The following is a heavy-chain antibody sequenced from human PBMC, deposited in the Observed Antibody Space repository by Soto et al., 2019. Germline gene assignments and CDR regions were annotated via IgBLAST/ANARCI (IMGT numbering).Heavy chain of an antibody. CDR1: GYTLTELS. D-gene: IGHD6-19*01. V-gene: IGHV1-24*01. J-gene: IGHJ4*02. CDR2: FDPEDGET. CDR3: AKARAVRLEVCDS. Sequence: ASVKVSCKVSGYTLTELSMHWVRQAPGKGLEWMGGFDPEDGETIYAQYLQDRVAWTRDTSISTAYMELTRLRSDDTAIYYCAKARAVRLEVCDSWGQGALVTVSS.